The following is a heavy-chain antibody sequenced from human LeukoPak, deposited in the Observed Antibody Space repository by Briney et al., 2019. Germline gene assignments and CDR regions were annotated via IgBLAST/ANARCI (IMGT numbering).Heavy chain of an antibody. J-gene: IGHJ6*02. V-gene: IGHV1-24*01. CDR2: FDPEDGET. D-gene: IGHD4-17*01. Sequence: ASVTVSFKVSGYTLTELSMHWVRQAPGKGLEWMGGFDPEDGETIYAQKFQGRVTMTEDTSTDTAYMELSSLRSEDTAVYYCATDSALGGDLTSYYYYYGMDVWGQGTTVTVSS. CDR1: GYTLTELS. CDR3: ATDSALGGDLTSYYYYYGMDV.